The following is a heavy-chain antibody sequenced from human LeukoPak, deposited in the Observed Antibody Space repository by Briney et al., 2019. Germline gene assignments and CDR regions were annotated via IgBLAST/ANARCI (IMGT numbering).Heavy chain of an antibody. CDR1: GFTFSSYA. CDR3: AKDPDAYDFWSGYMNWFDP. J-gene: IGHJ5*02. Sequence: GGSLRLSCAASGFTFSSYAMSWVRQAPGKRLEWVSAISGSGGSTYYADSVKGRFTISRDNSKNTLYLQMNSLRAEDTAVYYCAKDPDAYDFWSGYMNWFDPWGQGTLVTVSS. D-gene: IGHD3-3*01. CDR2: ISGSGGST. V-gene: IGHV3-23*01.